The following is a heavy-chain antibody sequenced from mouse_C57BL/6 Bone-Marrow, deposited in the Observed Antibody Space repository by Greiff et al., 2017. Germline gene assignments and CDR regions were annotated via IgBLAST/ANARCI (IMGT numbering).Heavy chain of an antibody. D-gene: IGHD1-1*01. J-gene: IGHJ3*01. V-gene: IGHV14-4*01. Sequence: EVQLQQSGAELVRPGASVKLSCTASGFNIKDDYMHWVKQRPEQGLEWIGWIDPENGDTEYASKFQGKATITADTSSKTAYLQLSSLTSEDTAVYYCTTDTTVVAPAYWGQGTLVTVSA. CDR3: TTDTTVVAPAY. CDR1: GFNIKDDY. CDR2: IDPENGDT.